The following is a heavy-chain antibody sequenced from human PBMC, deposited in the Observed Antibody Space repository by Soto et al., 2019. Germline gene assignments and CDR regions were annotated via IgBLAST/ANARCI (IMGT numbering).Heavy chain of an antibody. CDR1: GGTFSSYA. CDR2: VIPIFGTA. V-gene: IGHV1-69*01. J-gene: IGHJ4*02. CDR3: AIYLRFLEWLPQLDY. Sequence: QVQLVQSGAEVKKPGSSVKVSCKASGGTFSSYAVSWVRQAPGQGLEWMGGVIPIFGTANYAQKFQGRVTMTADESTSTRYMELSRLNSEDTAVYYCAIYLRFLEWLPQLDYRGQGTLVTASP. D-gene: IGHD3-3*01.